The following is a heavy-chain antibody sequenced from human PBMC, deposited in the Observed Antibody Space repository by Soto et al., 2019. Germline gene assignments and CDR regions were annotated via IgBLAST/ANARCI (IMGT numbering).Heavy chain of an antibody. CDR2: INPSGGST. CDR1: GYTFTSYY. CDR3: ARDLRYFDWFSPPRYYYYMDV. V-gene: IGHV1-46*03. Sequence: GASVKVSCKASGYTFTSYYMHWVRQAPGQGLEWMGIINPSGGSTSYAQKFQGRVTMTRDTSTSTVYMELSSLRSEDTAVYYCARDLRYFDWFSPPRYYYYMDVWGKGTTVTVSS. D-gene: IGHD3-9*01. J-gene: IGHJ6*03.